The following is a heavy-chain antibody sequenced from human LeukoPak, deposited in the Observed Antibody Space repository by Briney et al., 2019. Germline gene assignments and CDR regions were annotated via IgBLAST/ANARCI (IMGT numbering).Heavy chain of an antibody. CDR2: INPSGAST. CDR3: ARVAAAGFAYDKFDP. CDR1: GYTFTSYY. V-gene: IGHV1-46*01. D-gene: IGHD6-13*01. J-gene: IGHJ5*02. Sequence: ASVTVSCKASGYTFTSYYMHWVRQAPGQGLEWMGIINPSGASTNSAQKFQGRVNMTRDTSTNTVHMELGSLRSEDTAVYYCARVAAAGFAYDKFDPWGQGTLVT.